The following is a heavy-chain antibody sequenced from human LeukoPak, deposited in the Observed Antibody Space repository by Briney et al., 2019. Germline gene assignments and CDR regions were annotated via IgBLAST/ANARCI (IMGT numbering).Heavy chain of an antibody. V-gene: IGHV4-31*03. CDR3: ARDRSGVGSSGYYGYWYFDL. D-gene: IGHD3-22*01. CDR1: GGSISSGGYY. Sequence: PQTLSLTCTVSGGSISSGGYYWSWIRQHPGKGLEWIGYIYYSGSTYYNPSLKSRVTISVDTSKNQFSLKLSSVTAADTAVYYCARDRSGVGSSGYYGYWYFDLWGRGTLVTVSS. CDR2: IYYSGST. J-gene: IGHJ2*01.